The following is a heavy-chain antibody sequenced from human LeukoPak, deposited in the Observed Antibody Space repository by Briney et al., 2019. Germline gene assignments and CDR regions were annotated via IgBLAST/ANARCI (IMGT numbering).Heavy chain of an antibody. V-gene: IGHV4-34*01. D-gene: IGHD2-2*01. CDR1: GGSFSDYN. J-gene: IGHJ4*02. Sequence: SETLALTCAVYGGSFSDYNWKWSWIRQPPGKGLEWIGEINHSGSTNYNPSLESGVTISVDTSKNQFSLKLSSVTAADTAMYYCARLLIYCSSTSCHFDYWGQGTLVTVSS. CDR3: ARLLIYCSSTSCHFDY. CDR2: INHSGST.